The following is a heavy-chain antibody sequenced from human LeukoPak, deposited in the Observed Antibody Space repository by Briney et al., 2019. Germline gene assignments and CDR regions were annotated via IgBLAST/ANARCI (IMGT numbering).Heavy chain of an antibody. CDR3: ARRRDGYNHFDY. D-gene: IGHD5-24*01. CDR2: IYYSGST. J-gene: IGHJ4*02. V-gene: IGHV4-59*01. Sequence: PSETLSLTCTVSGGSISSYYWSWIRQPPGKGLEWIGYIYYSGSTNYNPSLKSRVTISVDTSKNQFSLKLSSVTAADTAVYYCARRRDGYNHFDYWGQGTLVTVSS. CDR1: GGSISSYY.